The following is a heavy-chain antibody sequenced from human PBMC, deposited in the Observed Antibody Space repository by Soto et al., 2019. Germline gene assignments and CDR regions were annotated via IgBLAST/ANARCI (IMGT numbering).Heavy chain of an antibody. J-gene: IGHJ3*02. CDR3: AREPMVRAAHGFDI. Sequence: ASVKVSCKASGYTFTGHYMHWVRQAPGQGLEWMGWINPNSVGTNYAQKFQGRVTMTRDTSISTAYMELSRLRSDDTAVYYCAREPMVRAAHGFDIWGQGAMVTVSS. CDR2: INPNSVGT. V-gene: IGHV1-2*02. CDR1: GYTFTGHY. D-gene: IGHD3-10*01.